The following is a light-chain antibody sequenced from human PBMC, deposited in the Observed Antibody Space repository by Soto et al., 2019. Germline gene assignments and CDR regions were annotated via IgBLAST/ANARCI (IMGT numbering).Light chain of an antibody. Sequence: QSVLTQEPSASGTPGQGVTIFCSGSRPNIGTYTVNWYQQVPGTAPRLLIYSNHQRPSGVPDRFSGSKSGTSASLAISDLQSEDEADYYCAAWDDSLNGVIFGGGTKLTVL. J-gene: IGLJ2*01. CDR1: RPNIGTYT. CDR2: SNH. V-gene: IGLV1-44*01. CDR3: AAWDDSLNGVI.